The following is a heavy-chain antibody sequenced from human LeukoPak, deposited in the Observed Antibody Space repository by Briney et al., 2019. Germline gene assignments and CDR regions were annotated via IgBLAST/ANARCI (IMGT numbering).Heavy chain of an antibody. Sequence: GGSLRLSCAASGFTFSSYAMSWVRQAPGKGLEWVSAISGGGGSTYYADSVKGRFTISRDNSKNTLYLQMNSLRAEDTAVYYCAASGWYAPFDYWGQGTLVTVSS. CDR2: ISGGGGST. CDR1: GFTFSSYA. J-gene: IGHJ4*02. D-gene: IGHD6-19*01. V-gene: IGHV3-23*01. CDR3: AASGWYAPFDY.